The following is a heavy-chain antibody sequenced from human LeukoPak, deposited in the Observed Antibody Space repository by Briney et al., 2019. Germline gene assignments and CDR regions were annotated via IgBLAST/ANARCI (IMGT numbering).Heavy chain of an antibody. J-gene: IGHJ6*03. CDR1: GGSISSYY. CDR3: AGEAAGRFYMDV. V-gene: IGHV4-59*01. Sequence: SETLSLTCTVSGGSISSYYWSWIRQTPGKGLEWIGYIYYSGSTDHNPSLKSRVTISIDTSKNQVSLNLTSVTAADTAVYYCAGEAAGRFYMDVWGKGTTVTVSS. CDR2: IYYSGST. D-gene: IGHD3-3*01.